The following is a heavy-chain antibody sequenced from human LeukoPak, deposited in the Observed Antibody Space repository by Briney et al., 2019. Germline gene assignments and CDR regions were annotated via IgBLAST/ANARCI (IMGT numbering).Heavy chain of an antibody. CDR1: GFTFSSYA. CDR3: AKDETVAAAALRFDY. V-gene: IGHV3-30*04. CDR2: ISYDGSNK. D-gene: IGHD6-13*01. Sequence: GRSLRLSCAASGFTFSSYAMHWVRQAPGKGLEWVAVISYDGSNKYYADSVKGRFTISRDNSKNTLYLQMNSLRAEDTAVYYCAKDETVAAAALRFDYWGQGTLVTVSS. J-gene: IGHJ4*02.